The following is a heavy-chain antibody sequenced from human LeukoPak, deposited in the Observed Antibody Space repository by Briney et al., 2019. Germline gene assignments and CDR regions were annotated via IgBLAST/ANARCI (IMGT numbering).Heavy chain of an antibody. V-gene: IGHV1-18*01. CDR3: ARGSSRWYPEFDY. J-gene: IGHJ4*02. D-gene: IGHD6-13*01. CDR2: ISAYNGDT. CDR1: GYTFTSYG. Sequence: GASVKVSCKSSGYTFTSYGITWVRQAPGQGPEWMGWISAYNGDTNYAQKLQGRVTMTTDTSTSTAYMELRSLRSDDTAVYYCARGSSRWYPEFDYWGQGTLVTVSS.